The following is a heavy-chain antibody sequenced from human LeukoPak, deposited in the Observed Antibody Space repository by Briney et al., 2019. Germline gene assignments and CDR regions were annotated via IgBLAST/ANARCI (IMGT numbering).Heavy chain of an antibody. CDR1: GGSISSSNW. CDR2: IYHSGST. D-gene: IGHD3-10*01. Sequence: SGTLSLTCAVSGGSISSSNWWSWVRQPPGKGLEWIGEIYHSGSTNYNPSLKSRVTISVDTSKNQFSLKLSSVTAADTAVYYCAREAITMVRGVTQQFDYWGQGTLVTVSS. J-gene: IGHJ4*02. CDR3: AREAITMVRGVTQQFDY. V-gene: IGHV4-4*02.